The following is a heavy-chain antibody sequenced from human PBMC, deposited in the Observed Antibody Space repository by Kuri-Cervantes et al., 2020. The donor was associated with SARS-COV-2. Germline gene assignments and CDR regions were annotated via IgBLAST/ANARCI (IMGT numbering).Heavy chain of an antibody. Sequence: SETLSLTCTVSGYSISSGYYWGWIRQPPGKGLEWIGSIYHSGSTYYNPSLKSRVTISVDTSKNQFSLQLRSVTAADTAVYYCASLRGFYDSSGYTFDIWGQGTMVTVSS. CDR3: ASLRGFYDSSGYTFDI. CDR1: GYSISSGYY. D-gene: IGHD3-22*01. CDR2: IYHSGST. J-gene: IGHJ3*02. V-gene: IGHV4-38-2*02.